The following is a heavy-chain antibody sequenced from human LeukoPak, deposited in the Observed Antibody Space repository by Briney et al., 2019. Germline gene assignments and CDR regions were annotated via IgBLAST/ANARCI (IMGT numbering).Heavy chain of an antibody. J-gene: IGHJ6*02. CDR1: GFTFSSYG. D-gene: IGHD6-19*01. Sequence: QPGRSLRLSCAASGFTFSSYGMHWVRQAPGKGLEWVAVISYDGSNKYYADSVKGRFTISRDNSKNTLYLQMNSLRAEDTAVYYCAKDSSGWSTYYYYGMDVWGQGTTVTVSS. CDR2: ISYDGSNK. V-gene: IGHV3-30*18. CDR3: AKDSSGWSTYYYYGMDV.